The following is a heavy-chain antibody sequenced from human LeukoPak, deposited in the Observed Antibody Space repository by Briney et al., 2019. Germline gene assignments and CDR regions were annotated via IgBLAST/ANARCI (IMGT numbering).Heavy chain of an antibody. J-gene: IGHJ4*02. CDR3: ARHRGSWLTPYYFDY. D-gene: IGHD3-10*01. V-gene: IGHV4-39*01. Sequence: PSETLSPTCTVSGDSISSSNCYWGWIRQPPGKGLEWIGSIYFSGGTYYNASLKSRVTISVDTSKNQFSLKLSSVTAADTAVYYCARHRGSWLTPYYFDYWGQGTLVTVSS. CDR1: GDSISSSNCY. CDR2: IYFSGGT.